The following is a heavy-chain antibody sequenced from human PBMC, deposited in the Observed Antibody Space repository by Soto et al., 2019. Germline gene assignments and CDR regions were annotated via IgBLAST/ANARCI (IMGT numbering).Heavy chain of an antibody. D-gene: IGHD6-13*01. Sequence: EVQLVESGGGLVQPGGSLRLSCAASGFTVSSNYMNWVRQAPGKGLEWVSIIYGAASTYYADSVKGRFTISRYNSKNTLYLQMNSLRAEDTAVYYCARDGPSRSRYYFDYWGQGTLVTVSS. CDR2: IYGAAST. CDR1: GFTVSSNY. V-gene: IGHV3-66*01. CDR3: ARDGPSRSRYYFDY. J-gene: IGHJ4*02.